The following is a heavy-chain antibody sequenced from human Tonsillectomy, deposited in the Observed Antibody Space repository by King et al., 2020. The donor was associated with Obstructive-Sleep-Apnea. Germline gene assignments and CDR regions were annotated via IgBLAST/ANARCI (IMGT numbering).Heavy chain of an antibody. CDR2: IYWDNDK. J-gene: IGHJ6*02. V-gene: IGHV2-5*02. D-gene: IGHD3-10*01. Sequence: ITLKESGPTLVKPTQTLTLTCTFSGFSLSTSGVAVGWIRQPPGKALEWLALIYWDNDKRYSPSLKSRLTITKDTSKNQVVLTVTNMDPVDTATYYSAHTEFNYYYYGMDVWGQGTTVTVSS. CDR1: GFSLSTSGVA. CDR3: AHTEFNYYYYGMDV.